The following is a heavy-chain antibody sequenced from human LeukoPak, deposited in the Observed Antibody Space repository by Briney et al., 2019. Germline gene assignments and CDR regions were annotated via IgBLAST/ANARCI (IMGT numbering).Heavy chain of an antibody. CDR1: GFTVSSNY. CDR3: ARIDLATIHFAY. V-gene: IGHV3-53*01. D-gene: IGHD5-24*01. CDR2: IYSGGYT. Sequence: GGCLRLSCAASGFTVSSNYMSWVRQAPGKGLEWVSVIYSGGYTYYADSVKGRFTISRDNIKNTVYLQMNSLRAEDTAVYYCARIDLATIHFAYWGQGTLVIVSS. J-gene: IGHJ4*01.